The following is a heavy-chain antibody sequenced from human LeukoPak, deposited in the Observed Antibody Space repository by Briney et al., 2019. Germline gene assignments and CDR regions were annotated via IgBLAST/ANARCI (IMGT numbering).Heavy chain of an antibody. J-gene: IGHJ6*02. V-gene: IGHV1-8*01. Sequence: EASVKVSCQASGYTFTRYDINWVRQAPGQGLEWLGWMNPNIGNTGYAQQFQGRVTMTRSTSIDTAYMELNTLTSDDTAAYYCARGFYYYGQDVWGQGTTVTVSS. CDR3: ARGFYYYGQDV. CDR2: MNPNIGNT. CDR1: GYTFTRYD.